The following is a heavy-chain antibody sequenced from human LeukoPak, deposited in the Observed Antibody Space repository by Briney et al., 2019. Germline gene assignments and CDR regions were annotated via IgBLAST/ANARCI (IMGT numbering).Heavy chain of an antibody. CDR3: ARDHYSGYVMGYFDY. CDR1: GFTFSSYA. CDR2: ISSNGGST. V-gene: IGHV3-64*01. D-gene: IGHD5-12*01. J-gene: IGHJ4*02. Sequence: PGGSLRLSCAASGFTFSSYAMHWVRQAPGKGLEYVSAISSNGGSTYYANSVKGRFTISRDNSKNTLYLQMGSLRADDMAMYYCARDHYSGYVMGYFDYWGQGTLVTVSS.